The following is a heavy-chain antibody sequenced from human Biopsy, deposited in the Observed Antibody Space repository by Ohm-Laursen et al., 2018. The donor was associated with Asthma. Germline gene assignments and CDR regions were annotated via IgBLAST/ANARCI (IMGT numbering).Heavy chain of an antibody. D-gene: IGHD3-22*01. CDR3: ARDLSFYDSSGYYRRWFDP. CDR2: IYYSGST. CDR1: GGSINIGDYY. V-gene: IGHV4-30-4*01. Sequence: TLSLTCTVSGGSINIGDYYWSWIRQPPGKGLEWIGYIYYSGSTYYNPSLKSRVTISVDTSKNQFSLKLSSVAAADTAVYYCARDLSFYDSSGYYRRWFDPWGQGTLVTVSS. J-gene: IGHJ5*02.